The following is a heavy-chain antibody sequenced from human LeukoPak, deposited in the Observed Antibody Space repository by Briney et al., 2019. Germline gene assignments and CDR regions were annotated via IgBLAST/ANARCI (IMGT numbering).Heavy chain of an antibody. CDR1: GGSISSYY. CDR3: ARGISAGDPSDY. J-gene: IGHJ4*02. CDR2: INHSGST. Sequence: PSETLSLTCTVSGGSISSYYWSWIRQPPGKGLEWIGEINHSGSTNYNPSLKSRVTISVDTSKNQFSLKLSSVTAAGTAVYYCARGISAGDPSDYWGQGTLVTVSS. V-gene: IGHV4-34*01. D-gene: IGHD4-17*01.